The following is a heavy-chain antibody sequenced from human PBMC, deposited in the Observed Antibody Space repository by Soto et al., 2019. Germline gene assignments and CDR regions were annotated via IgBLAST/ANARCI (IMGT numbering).Heavy chain of an antibody. CDR2: ISTSIDAT. CDR3: AKDRTVAARNFDY. CDR1: GFAFSNYA. J-gene: IGHJ4*02. D-gene: IGHD6-6*01. Sequence: GGSLRFSCAASGFAFSNYAMHWVRQAPGKGLEWVSSISTSIDATYYADSVKGRFTISRDDSKNTLYLQMNSLRAEDSAVYYCAKDRTVAARNFDYWGQGTQVTVSS. V-gene: IGHV3-23*01.